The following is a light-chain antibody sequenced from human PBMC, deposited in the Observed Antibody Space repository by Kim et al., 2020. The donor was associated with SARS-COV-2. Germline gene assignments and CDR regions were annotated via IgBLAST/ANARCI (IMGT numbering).Light chain of an antibody. J-gene: IGKJ1*01. CDR2: GAS. V-gene: IGKV3-15*01. Sequence: VSPGERATLSGRASQGLRSNLAWYQKKPGQAPRLLIYGASTRATGIPARFTGSGSGTEFTLTISSLQSEDFAVYFCHQYKNWPWTFGQGTKVDIK. CDR1: QGLRSN. CDR3: HQYKNWPWT.